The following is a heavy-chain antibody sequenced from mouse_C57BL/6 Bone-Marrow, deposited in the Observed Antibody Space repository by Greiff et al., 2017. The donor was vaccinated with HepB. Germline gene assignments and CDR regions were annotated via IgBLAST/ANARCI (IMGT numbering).Heavy chain of an antibody. CDR3: ARHGGSTMVKTGAYAMDY. J-gene: IGHJ4*01. CDR2: ISNGGGRT. D-gene: IGHD2-2*01. CDR1: GFTFSDYY. V-gene: IGHV5-12*01. Sequence: EVHLVESGGGLVQPGGSLKLSCAASGFTFSDYYMYWVRQTPEKRLEWVAYISNGGGRTYYPDTVKGRFTISRDNAKTTLYLQMSSLKSEDTAMYYCARHGGSTMVKTGAYAMDYWGQGTTVTVSS.